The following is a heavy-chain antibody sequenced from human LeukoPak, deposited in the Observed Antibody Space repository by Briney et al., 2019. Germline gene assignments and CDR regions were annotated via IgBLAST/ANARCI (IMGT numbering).Heavy chain of an antibody. CDR3: AKAPILWFGELLNYFDY. J-gene: IGHJ4*02. CDR2: ISGSGGST. V-gene: IGHV3-23*01. D-gene: IGHD3-10*01. CDR1: GFTFSSYA. Sequence: GGSLRLSCAASGFTFSSYAMSWVRQAPGKGLEWVSAISGSGGSTYYADSVKGRFTISRDNSKNTLYLQMNSLRAEDTAVYYCAKAPILWFGELLNYFDYWGQGTLVTVSS.